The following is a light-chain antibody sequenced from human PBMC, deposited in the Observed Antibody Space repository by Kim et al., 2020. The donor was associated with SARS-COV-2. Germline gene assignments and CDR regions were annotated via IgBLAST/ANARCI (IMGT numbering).Light chain of an antibody. J-gene: IGLJ2*01. CDR1: NSNIGAAYG. Sequence: TVTISCTGSNSNIGAAYGVNWYQPFPGTAPRLLIYGTSNRPSGVSHRFSGSKSGTSASLAITGLQAEDEAHYYCHSYDDTLSGVIFGVGTQLTVL. V-gene: IGLV1-40*01. CDR2: GTS. CDR3: HSYDDTLSGVI.